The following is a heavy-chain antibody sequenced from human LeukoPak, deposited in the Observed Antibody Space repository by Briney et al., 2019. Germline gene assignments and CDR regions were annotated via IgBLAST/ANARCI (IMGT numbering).Heavy chain of an antibody. Sequence: GGSLRLSCAASGFTVSSNYMSWVRQAPGKGLVWVSRINSDGSSTSYADSVKGRFTISRDNAKNTLYLQMNSLRAEDTAVYYCARVAVSGPTGWFDSWGQGTLVIVSS. CDR3: ARVAVSGPTGWFDS. V-gene: IGHV3-74*01. J-gene: IGHJ5*01. D-gene: IGHD2-8*02. CDR1: GFTVSSNY. CDR2: INSDGSST.